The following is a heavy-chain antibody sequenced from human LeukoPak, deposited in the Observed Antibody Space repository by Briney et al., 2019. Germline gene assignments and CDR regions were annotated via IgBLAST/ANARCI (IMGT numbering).Heavy chain of an antibody. CDR2: IYYSGST. V-gene: IGHV4-39*07. D-gene: IGHD3-22*01. CDR3: ARPYGMYYYDSSGYYYAY. CDR1: GGSISSSSYY. J-gene: IGHJ4*02. Sequence: SETLSLTCTVSGGSISSSSYYWGWIRQPPGKGLEWIGSIYYSGSTYYNPSLKSRVTISVDTSKNQFSLKLRSVTAADTAVYYCARPYGMYYYDSSGYYYAYWGQGTLVTVSS.